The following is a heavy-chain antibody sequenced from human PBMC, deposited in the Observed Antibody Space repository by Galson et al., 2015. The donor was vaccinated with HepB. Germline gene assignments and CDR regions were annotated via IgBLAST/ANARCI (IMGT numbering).Heavy chain of an antibody. CDR2: ISYDGSNK. D-gene: IGHD1-26*01. CDR3: ARDYEGDSGSFGPWYFDL. V-gene: IGHV3-30-3*01. J-gene: IGHJ2*01. CDR1: GFTFSSYA. Sequence: SLRLSCAASGFTFSSYAMHWVRQAPGKGLEWVAVISYDGSNKYYADSVKGRFTISRDNSKNTLYLQMNSLRAEDTAVYYCARDYEGDSGSFGPWYFDLWGRGTLVTVSS.